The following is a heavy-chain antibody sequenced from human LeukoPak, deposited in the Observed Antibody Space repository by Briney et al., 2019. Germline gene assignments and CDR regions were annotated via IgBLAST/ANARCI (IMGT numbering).Heavy chain of an antibody. Sequence: KPSETLSLTCAVYGGSFSGYYWSWIRQPPGKGLEWIGEINHSGSTNYNPSLKSRVTISVDTSKNQFSLKLSSVTAADTAVYYCARLNQQWLVLDFDYWGQGTLVTVSS. D-gene: IGHD6-19*01. CDR2: INHSGST. CDR1: GGSFSGYY. CDR3: ARLNQQWLVLDFDY. J-gene: IGHJ4*02. V-gene: IGHV4-34*01.